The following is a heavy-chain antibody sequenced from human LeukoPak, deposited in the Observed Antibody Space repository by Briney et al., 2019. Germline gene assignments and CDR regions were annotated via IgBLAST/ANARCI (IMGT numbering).Heavy chain of an antibody. Sequence: SGGSLRLSCAASGFTFSSYAMSWVRQAPGKGLEWVSAISGSGGSTYYADSVKGRFTISRDNSKNTLYLQMNSLRAEDTAVYYCAKDLTRLGESLDYWGQGTLVTVSS. D-gene: IGHD3-10*01. CDR3: AKDLTRLGESLDY. CDR1: GFTFSSYA. CDR2: ISGSGGST. V-gene: IGHV3-23*01. J-gene: IGHJ4*02.